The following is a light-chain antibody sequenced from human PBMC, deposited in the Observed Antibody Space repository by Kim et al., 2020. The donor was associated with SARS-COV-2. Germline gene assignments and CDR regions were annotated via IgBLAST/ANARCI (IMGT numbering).Light chain of an antibody. CDR1: QGIRSY. J-gene: IGKJ3*01. CDR3: QQYYSYPFT. CDR2: AAS. Sequence: ASTGDRVTITCRASQGIRSYLAVYQQKPGKAPKLLIYAASTLQSGVPSRFSGSGSGTDFTLTISCLQSEDFATYYCQQYYSYPFTFGPGTKVDIK. V-gene: IGKV1-8*01.